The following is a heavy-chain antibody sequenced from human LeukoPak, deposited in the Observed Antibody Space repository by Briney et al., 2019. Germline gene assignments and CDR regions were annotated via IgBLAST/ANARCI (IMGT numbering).Heavy chain of an antibody. V-gene: IGHV4-34*01. CDR2: INHSGST. D-gene: IGHD3-10*01. CDR1: GGSFSGYY. Sequence: PSETLSLTCAVYGGSFSGYYWSWIRQPPGEGLEWIGEINHSGSTNYNPSLKSRVTISVDTSKNQFSLKLSSVTAADTAVYYCARSHYYGSGSYRGLFPWGQGTLVTVSS. J-gene: IGHJ5*02. CDR3: ARSHYYGSGSYRGLFP.